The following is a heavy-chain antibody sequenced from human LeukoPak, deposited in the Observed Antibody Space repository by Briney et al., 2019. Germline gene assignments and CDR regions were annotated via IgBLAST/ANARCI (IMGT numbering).Heavy chain of an antibody. CDR3: ARIRQRITMVRGVTSPFPFDP. CDR2: INHSGST. J-gene: IGHJ5*02. Sequence: SETLSLTCAVYGGSFSGYYWSWIRQPPGKGLEWIGEINHSGSTNYNPSLKSRVTISVDTSKNQFSLKLSSVTAADTAVYYCARIRQRITMVRGVTSPFPFDPWGQGTLVTVSS. V-gene: IGHV4-34*01. CDR1: GGSFSGYY. D-gene: IGHD3-10*01.